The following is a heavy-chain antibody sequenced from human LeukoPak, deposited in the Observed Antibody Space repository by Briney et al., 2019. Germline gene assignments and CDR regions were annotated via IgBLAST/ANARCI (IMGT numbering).Heavy chain of an antibody. V-gene: IGHV3-30-3*01. J-gene: IGHJ4*02. CDR1: GFTFSSYA. CDR2: ISYDGSNK. D-gene: IGHD4-17*01. Sequence: GYLRLSCAASGFTFSSYAMHWVRQAPGKGLEWVAVISYDGSNKYYADSVKGRFTISRDNSKNTLYLQMNSLRAEDTAVYYCARDPDYGDYVGSFDYWGQGTLVTVSS. CDR3: ARDPDYGDYVGSFDY.